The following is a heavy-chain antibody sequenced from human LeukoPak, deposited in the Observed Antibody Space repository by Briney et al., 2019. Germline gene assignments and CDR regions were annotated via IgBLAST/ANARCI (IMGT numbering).Heavy chain of an antibody. Sequence: SETLSLTCTVSGGSISSSSYYWGWIRQPPGKGLEWIGSLYYRGSTYYNPSLKSRVTISVDTSKNQFSLKLSSVTAADTAVYYCARADGYYDSSGYYYYFDYWGQGTLVTVSS. CDR2: LYYRGST. J-gene: IGHJ4*02. CDR1: GGSISSSSYY. D-gene: IGHD3-22*01. V-gene: IGHV4-39*07. CDR3: ARADGYYDSSGYYYYFDY.